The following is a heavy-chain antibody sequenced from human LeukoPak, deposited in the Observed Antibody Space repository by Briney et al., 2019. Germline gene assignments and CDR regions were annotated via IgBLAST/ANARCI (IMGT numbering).Heavy chain of an antibody. V-gene: IGHV4-4*07. CDR1: GDSISIYY. D-gene: IGHD5-12*01. CDR3: ARRRGYGEEYYFDY. CDR2: IYTSGST. Sequence: PSETLSLTCTVSGDSISIYYWSWIRQPSGKGLEWIGYIYTSGSTNYNPSLKSRVTMSVGTSKNQFSLKLSSVTAADTAVYYCARRRGYGEEYYFDYWGQGTLVTVSS. J-gene: IGHJ4*02.